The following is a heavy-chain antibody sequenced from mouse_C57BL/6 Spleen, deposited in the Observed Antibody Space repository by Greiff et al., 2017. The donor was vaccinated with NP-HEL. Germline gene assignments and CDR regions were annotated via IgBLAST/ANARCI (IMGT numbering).Heavy chain of an antibody. J-gene: IGHJ2*01. D-gene: IGHD1-1*01. CDR2: INPSNGGT. CDR1: GYTFTSYW. Sequence: QVQLKESGTELVKPGASVKLSCKASGYTFTSYWMHWVKQRPGQGLEWIGNINPSNGGTNYNEKFKSKATLTVDKSSSTAYMQLSSLTSEDSAVYYCARRDYYGSSYFDYWGQGTTLTVSS. CDR3: ARRDYYGSSYFDY. V-gene: IGHV1-53*01.